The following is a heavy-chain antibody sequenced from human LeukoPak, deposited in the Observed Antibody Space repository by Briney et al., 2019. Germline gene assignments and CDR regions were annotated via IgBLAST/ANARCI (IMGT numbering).Heavy chain of an antibody. CDR1: GFTFNSYE. J-gene: IGHJ4*02. CDR2: INHSGDT. D-gene: IGHD6-19*01. Sequence: GSLRLSCAASGFTFNSYEMNWVRQPPGKGLEWIGEINHSGDTNYNPSLKSRVTISVDTSKNQFSLRLSSVTAADTAVYYCARGSAVSGMPLWGQGTLVTVSS. CDR3: ARGSAVSGMPL. V-gene: IGHV4-34*01.